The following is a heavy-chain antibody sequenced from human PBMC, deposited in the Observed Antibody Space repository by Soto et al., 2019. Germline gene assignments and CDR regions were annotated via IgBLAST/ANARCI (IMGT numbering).Heavy chain of an antibody. Sequence: QLQLQESGPGLVKPSETLSLTCTVSGGSISSSAYYWAWVRQPPGKGLEWIGSIYYSGSTYYNPSLTSRVTISVDTSKNQFSLKLSSVTAADTAVYYCTRECEASGDYWGQGTLVTVSS. D-gene: IGHD6-19*01. CDR2: IYYSGST. CDR3: TRECEASGDY. V-gene: IGHV4-39*01. J-gene: IGHJ4*02. CDR1: GGSISSSAYY.